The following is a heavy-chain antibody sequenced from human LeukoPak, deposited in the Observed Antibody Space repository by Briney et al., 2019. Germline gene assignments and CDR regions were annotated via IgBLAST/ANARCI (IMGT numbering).Heavy chain of an antibody. Sequence: ASVKVSCKASGYTFTSYDINWVRQATGQGLEWMGWMNPSSGNTGYAQKFQGRVTMTRNTSISTAYMELSSLRSEDTAVYYCARGLIAAAEDAFDIWGQGTMVTVPS. CDR3: ARGLIAAAEDAFDI. CDR2: MNPSSGNT. CDR1: GYTFTSYD. J-gene: IGHJ3*02. V-gene: IGHV1-8*01. D-gene: IGHD6-13*01.